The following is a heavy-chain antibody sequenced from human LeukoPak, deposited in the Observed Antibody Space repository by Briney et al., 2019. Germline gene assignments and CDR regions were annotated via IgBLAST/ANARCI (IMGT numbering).Heavy chain of an antibody. Sequence: PSETLSLTCTVSGGSISSYYWSWIRQPPGKGLEWIGYIYYSGSTYYNPSLKSRVTISKDTSKNQFSLKLSSVTAADTAVYYCNGGVPNYGGDYIDYWGQGPLVTVSS. D-gene: IGHD3-16*01. V-gene: IGHV4-59*04. CDR2: IYYSGST. J-gene: IGHJ4*02. CDR3: NGGVPNYGGDYIDY. CDR1: GGSISSYY.